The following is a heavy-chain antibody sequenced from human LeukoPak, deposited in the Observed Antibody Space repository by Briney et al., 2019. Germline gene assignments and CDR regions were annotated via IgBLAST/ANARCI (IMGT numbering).Heavy chain of an antibody. V-gene: IGHV4-34*01. CDR3: AIQLWSQDWFGP. J-gene: IGHJ5*02. CDR1: GGSFSGYY. D-gene: IGHD5-18*01. Sequence: SETLSLTCAVYGGSFSGYYWSWIRQPPGKGLEWIGEINHSGSTNYNPSLKSRVTISVDTSKNQFSLKLSSVTAADTAVYYCAIQLWSQDWFGPWGQGTLVTVSS. CDR2: INHSGST.